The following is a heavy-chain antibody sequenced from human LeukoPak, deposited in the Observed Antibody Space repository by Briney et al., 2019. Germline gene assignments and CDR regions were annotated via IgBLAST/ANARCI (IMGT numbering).Heavy chain of an antibody. CDR3: ARAWDYYDSSGQGWFDP. V-gene: IGHV1-8*03. Sequence: ASVKVSCKASGYTFTSYDINWVRQATGQGLEWMGWMNPNSGNTGYAQKFQGRVTITRNTSISTAYMELSSLRSEDTAVYYCARAWDYYDSSGQGWFDPWGQGTLVTVSS. D-gene: IGHD3-22*01. J-gene: IGHJ5*02. CDR2: MNPNSGNT. CDR1: GYTFTSYD.